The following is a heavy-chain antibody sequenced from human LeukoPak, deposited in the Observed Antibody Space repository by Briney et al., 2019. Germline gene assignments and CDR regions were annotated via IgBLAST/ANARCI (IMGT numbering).Heavy chain of an antibody. CDR3: AATPDYYDSSGYTYYFDY. V-gene: IGHV1-58*01. CDR2: IDVGSGNT. J-gene: IGHJ4*02. D-gene: IGHD3-22*01. CDR1: GFTFTSSA. Sequence: SVKVSCKASGFTFTSSAVQWVRQARGQRLEWIGWIDVGSGNTNYAQKFQGRVTITRDMSTSTAYMELSSLRSEDTAVYYCAATPDYYDSSGYTYYFDYWGQGTLVTVSS.